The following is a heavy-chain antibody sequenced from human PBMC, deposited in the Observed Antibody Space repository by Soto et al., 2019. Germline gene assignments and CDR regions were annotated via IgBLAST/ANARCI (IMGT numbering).Heavy chain of an antibody. V-gene: IGHV3-11*01. Sequence: GGSLRLSCAASGFTFSDYYMSWIRQAPGKGLEWVSYISSSGSTIYYADSVKGRFTISRDNAKNSLYLQMNSLRAEDTAVYYCAGRYCSSTSCLFDYWGQGTLVTVSS. D-gene: IGHD2-2*01. CDR2: ISSSGSTI. CDR3: AGRYCSSTSCLFDY. J-gene: IGHJ4*02. CDR1: GFTFSDYY.